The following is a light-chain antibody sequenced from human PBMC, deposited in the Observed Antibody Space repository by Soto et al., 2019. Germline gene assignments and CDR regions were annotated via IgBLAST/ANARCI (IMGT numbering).Light chain of an antibody. CDR1: NIGSKS. CDR3: QVWDSSSDRDVV. J-gene: IGLJ2*01. V-gene: IGLV3-21*04. Sequence: SSELTQPPSVSVAPGKTARITCGGNNIGSKSVHWYQQKPGQAPVLVIYYDSDRPSGIPERFSGSNSGNTATLTISRVEAGDEAECYCQVWDSSSDRDVVVGGGSKLTVL. CDR2: YDS.